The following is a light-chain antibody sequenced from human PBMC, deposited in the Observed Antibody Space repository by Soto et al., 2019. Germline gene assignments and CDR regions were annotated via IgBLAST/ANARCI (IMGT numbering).Light chain of an antibody. V-gene: IGLV2-8*01. CDR3: SSYAGSNNFGV. CDR1: SSDVGGYNY. J-gene: IGLJ1*01. Sequence: QSVLTQPPSASGSPGQSVTISCTGTSSDVGGYNYVSWYQQHPGKAPKLMIYEVSKRPLGVPDRFSGSKSGNTASLTVSGLQAEDEADYYCSSYAGSNNFGVFGTGTKVTVL. CDR2: EVS.